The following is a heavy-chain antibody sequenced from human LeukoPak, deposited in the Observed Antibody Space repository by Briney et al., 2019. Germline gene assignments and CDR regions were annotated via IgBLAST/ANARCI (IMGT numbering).Heavy chain of an antibody. CDR2: IYTSGST. D-gene: IGHD5-18*01. CDR3: ARTTKGGYTYGYFYYYYMDV. V-gene: IGHV4-61*02. CDR1: GGSISSGSYY. Sequence: PSETLSLTCTVSGGSISSGSYYWSWIRQPAGKGPEWIGRIYTSGSTNYNPSLKSRVTISVDTSKNQFSLKLTSVTAADTAVYYCARTTKGGYTYGYFYYYYMDVWGKGTTVTISS. J-gene: IGHJ6*03.